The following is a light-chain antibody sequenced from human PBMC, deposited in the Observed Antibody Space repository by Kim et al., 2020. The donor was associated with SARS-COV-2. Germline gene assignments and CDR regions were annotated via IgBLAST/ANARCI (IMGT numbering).Light chain of an antibody. J-gene: IGKJ2*01. Sequence: IVLTQSPGTLSLSPGERATLSCRASQSVSSGYLAWYQQKPGQAPRLLIYGASRRATGIPDRFSGGGSGTDFTLTISRLEPEDFAVYYCQQYGSSPRYTFGQGTELEI. CDR3: QQYGSSPRYT. CDR2: GAS. V-gene: IGKV3-20*01. CDR1: QSVSSGY.